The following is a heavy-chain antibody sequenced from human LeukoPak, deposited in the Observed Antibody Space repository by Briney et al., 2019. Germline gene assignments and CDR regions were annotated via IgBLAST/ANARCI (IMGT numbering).Heavy chain of an antibody. J-gene: IGHJ4*02. CDR3: ARAIPLVRGLITPSFDY. V-gene: IGHV3-30*14. Sequence: PGGSLRLSCAASGFTFSSYAMHWVRQAPGKGLEWVAVISYDGSNKYYADSVKGRFTISRDNSKNTLYLQMNSLRAEDTAVYYCARAIPLVRGLITPSFDYWGQGTLVTVSS. CDR2: ISYDGSNK. D-gene: IGHD3-10*01. CDR1: GFTFSSYA.